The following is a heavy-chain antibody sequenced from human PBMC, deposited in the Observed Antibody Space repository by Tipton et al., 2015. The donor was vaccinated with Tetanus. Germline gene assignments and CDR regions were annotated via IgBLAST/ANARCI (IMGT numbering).Heavy chain of an antibody. CDR3: ARQPISSGYRLFDY. J-gene: IGHJ4*02. CDR2: VFYSGSS. V-gene: IGHV4-39*01. CDR1: GGSISSSSYY. Sequence: TLSLTCIVSGGSISSSSYYWGWIRQPPGKGLEWIGSVFYSGSSFYNPSLKSRVTMSADTSKNHFSLKLSSVTAADTTLYYCARQPISSGYRLFDYWGQGTLVTVSS. D-gene: IGHD5-12*01.